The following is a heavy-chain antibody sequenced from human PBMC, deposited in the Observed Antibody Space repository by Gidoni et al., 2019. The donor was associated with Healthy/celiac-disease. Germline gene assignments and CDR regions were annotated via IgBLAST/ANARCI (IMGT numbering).Heavy chain of an antibody. V-gene: IGHV1-8*01. CDR3: ARSSASGSYGVSGVWLG. CDR2: MNPNRGNT. Sequence: QVQLVQSGAEVKKPGASVKVSCTASGYTFTSYEINWVRQATGQGLEGMGWMNPNRGNTGYAQKFQGRVTMTRNTSISTAYMELSSLRSEDTAVYYCARSSASGSYGVSGVWLGWGQGTLVTVSS. D-gene: IGHD1-26*01. J-gene: IGHJ4*02. CDR1: GYTFTSYE.